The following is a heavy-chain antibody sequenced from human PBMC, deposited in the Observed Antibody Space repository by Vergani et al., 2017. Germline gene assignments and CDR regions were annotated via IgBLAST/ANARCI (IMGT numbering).Heavy chain of an antibody. Sequence: QVQLVQSGAEVKKPGASVKVSCKASGYTFTGYYMHWVRQAPGQGLEWMGWINPNSGGTNYAQKFQGRVTMTRDTSISTAYMELSRLRSDDTAVYYCAIAESYYDSSGYYYNLKYYFDYWGQGTLVTVSS. CDR3: AIAESYYDSSGYYYNLKYYFDY. D-gene: IGHD3-22*01. J-gene: IGHJ4*02. CDR2: INPNSGGT. CDR1: GYTFTGYY. V-gene: IGHV1-2*02.